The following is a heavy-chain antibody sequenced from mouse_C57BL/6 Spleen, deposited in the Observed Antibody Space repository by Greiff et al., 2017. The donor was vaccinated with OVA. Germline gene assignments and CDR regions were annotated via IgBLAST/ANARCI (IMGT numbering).Heavy chain of an antibody. Sequence: EVKVEESGEGLVKPGGSLKLSCAASGFTFSSYAMSWVRQTPEKRLEWVAYISSGGDYIYYADTVKGRFTISRDNARNTLYLQMSSLKSEDTAMYYCTRDEVGRGYAMDYWGQGTSVTVSS. D-gene: IGHD4-1*01. CDR2: ISSGGDYI. CDR1: GFTFSSYA. CDR3: TRDEVGRGYAMDY. V-gene: IGHV5-9-1*02. J-gene: IGHJ4*01.